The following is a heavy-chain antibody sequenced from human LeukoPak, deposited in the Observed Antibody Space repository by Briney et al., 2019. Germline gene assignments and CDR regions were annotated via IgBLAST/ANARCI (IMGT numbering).Heavy chain of an antibody. V-gene: IGHV4-61*02. CDR2: IYTSGST. D-gene: IGHD2-2*01. CDR3: ARAGHCSSITCYFDY. J-gene: IGHJ4*02. Sequence: SETLSLTCTVSGGSISSGSYYWSWIRQPAGKGLEWIGRIYTSGSTNYNPSLRSRVTISVDTSNNQFSLKLSSVTAADTAVYYCARAGHCSSITCYFDYWGQGTLVTVSS. CDR1: GGSISSGSYY.